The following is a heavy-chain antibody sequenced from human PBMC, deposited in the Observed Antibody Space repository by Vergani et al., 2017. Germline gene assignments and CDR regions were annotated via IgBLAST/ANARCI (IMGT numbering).Heavy chain of an antibody. V-gene: IGHV4-34*01. CDR3: ARGNPYVDFDI. D-gene: IGHD3-16*01. Sequence: QVQLQQWGAGLLKPSETLSLTCAVYGGSFSGYYWSWIRQPPGKGLEWIGEINHSGSTNYNPSLNSQATISVDTSRNQISLKLTAVTATDTAIYFCARGNPYVDFDIWGQGTMITVSS. CDR2: INHSGST. J-gene: IGHJ3*02. CDR1: GGSFSGYY.